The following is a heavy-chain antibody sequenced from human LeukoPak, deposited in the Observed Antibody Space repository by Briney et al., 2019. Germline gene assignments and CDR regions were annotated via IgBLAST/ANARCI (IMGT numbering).Heavy chain of an antibody. D-gene: IGHD2-15*01. V-gene: IGHV3-9*01. CDR3: AKDIVVVVAANGAFDI. CDR2: ISWNSGSL. Sequence: GRTLRLSCEASGFTFDDYAMHWVRQAPGKGLEWVSGISWNSGSLGYADSVKGRFTISRDNAKNSLYLQMNSLRAEDTALYYCAKDIVVVVAANGAFDIWGQGTMVTVSS. J-gene: IGHJ3*02. CDR1: GFTFDDYA.